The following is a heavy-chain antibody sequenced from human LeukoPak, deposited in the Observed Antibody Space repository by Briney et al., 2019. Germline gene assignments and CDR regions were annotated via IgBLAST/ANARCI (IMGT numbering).Heavy chain of an antibody. D-gene: IGHD1-14*01. V-gene: IGHV1-46*01. J-gene: IGHJ4*02. CDR2: INPSGGST. CDR1: GYTFTSYY. Sequence: ASVKVSCEASGYTFTSYYMHWVRQAPGQGLEWMGIINPSGGSTSYAQKFQGRVTMTRDMSTSTVYMELSSLRSEDTAVYYCARDNRASDGASPTPLRATRPVIDYWGQGTLVTVSS. CDR3: ARDNRASDGASPTPLRATRPVIDY.